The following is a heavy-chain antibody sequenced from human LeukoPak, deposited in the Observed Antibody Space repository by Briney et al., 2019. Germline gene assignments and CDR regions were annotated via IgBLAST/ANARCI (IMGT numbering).Heavy chain of an antibody. CDR2: IYYSGST. CDR1: GGSVSSGSYY. J-gene: IGHJ6*02. Sequence: SETLSLTCTVSGGSVSSGSYYWSWIRQPPGKGLEWIGYIYYSGSTNYNPSLKSRVTISVDTSKNQFSLKLSAVTAADTAVYYCARDIGYYDSSGYSLLSYYYGMDVRGQGTTVTVSS. D-gene: IGHD3-22*01. CDR3: ARDIGYYDSSGYSLLSYYYGMDV. V-gene: IGHV4-61*01.